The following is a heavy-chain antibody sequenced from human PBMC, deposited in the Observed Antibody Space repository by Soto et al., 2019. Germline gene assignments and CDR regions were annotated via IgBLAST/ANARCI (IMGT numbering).Heavy chain of an antibody. CDR3: ARCRAAAGYKFFDY. J-gene: IGHJ4*02. CDR1: GASIRSYH. V-gene: IGHV4-59*12. CDR2: IYYSGST. D-gene: IGHD6-13*01. Sequence: SETLSLTCAVSGASIRSYHWSWIRQPPGKGLEWIAYIYYSGSTNYNPSLKSRVTISVDTSENQFSLKLSSVTAADTAVYYCARCRAAAGYKFFDYWGQGTLVTVSS.